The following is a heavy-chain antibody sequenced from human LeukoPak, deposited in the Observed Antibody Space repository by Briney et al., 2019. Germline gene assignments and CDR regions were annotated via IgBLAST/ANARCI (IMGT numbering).Heavy chain of an antibody. CDR2: IWSDGTNR. D-gene: IGHD4-11*01. CDR3: AKDAQRGFDYSNSLDK. Sequence: PGRSLRLSCATSGFTFSRYGMHWVRQAPGKGLEWVAVIWSDGTNRYYGDPVKGRFTISRDNFQRTVYLQMDSLRAEDTAVYYCAKDAQRGFDYSNSLDKWGQGTLVTVSS. CDR1: GFTFSRYG. J-gene: IGHJ4*02. V-gene: IGHV3-33*06.